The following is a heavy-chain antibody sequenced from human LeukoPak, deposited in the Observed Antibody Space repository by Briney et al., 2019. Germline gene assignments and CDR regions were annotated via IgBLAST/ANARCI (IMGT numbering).Heavy chain of an antibody. Sequence: ASVKVSCKASGYTFTSYGISWVRQAPGQGLEWMGWISAYNGNTNYAQKLQGRVTMTTDTSTSTAYMELRSLRSDDTAVYYCARDLWGAVAGTLSRVFDYWGQGTLVTVSS. CDR2: ISAYNGNT. CDR1: GYTFTSYG. CDR3: ARDLWGAVAGTLSRVFDY. D-gene: IGHD6-19*01. V-gene: IGHV1-18*01. J-gene: IGHJ4*02.